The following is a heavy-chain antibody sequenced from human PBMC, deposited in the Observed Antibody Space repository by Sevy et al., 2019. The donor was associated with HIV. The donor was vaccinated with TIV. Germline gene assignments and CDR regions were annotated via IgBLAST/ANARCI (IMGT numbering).Heavy chain of an antibody. CDR3: TRWKAAQSIFDY. J-gene: IGHJ4*02. CDR1: GFTFGDYC. D-gene: IGHD6-13*01. CDR2: LKSDVYGGTV. Sequence: GGSLRLSCTASGFTFGDYCMSWVRQAPGKGLEWVAFLKSDVYGGTVDHAASVRGRFVISRDYSKTITYLQMNDLKTEGTGVYYCTRWKAAQSIFDYWGQGALVTVSS. V-gene: IGHV3-49*04.